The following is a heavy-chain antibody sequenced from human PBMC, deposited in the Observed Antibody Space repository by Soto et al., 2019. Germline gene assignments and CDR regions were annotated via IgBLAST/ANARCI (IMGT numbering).Heavy chain of an antibody. D-gene: IGHD2-2*01. CDR2: IYYTGRT. J-gene: IGHJ5*02. CDR3: ARDVTSNHNCFAL. Sequence: QVQLQESGPGLVKPSQTLSLTCTVSGGSLKSGGYYWSWIRQHPGRGLEWIGYIYYTGRTYYNPSLESRVTLSVGTSKNQFSRKRSSVTAADTPVYYCARDVTSNHNCFALWGHGTLVTVSS. CDR1: GGSLKSGGYY. V-gene: IGHV4-31*02.